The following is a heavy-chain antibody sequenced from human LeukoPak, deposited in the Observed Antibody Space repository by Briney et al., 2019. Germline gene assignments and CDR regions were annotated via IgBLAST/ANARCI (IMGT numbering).Heavy chain of an antibody. CDR2: VYYSGTA. V-gene: IGHV4-59*01. CDR1: GDSINDYY. D-gene: IGHD2-2*01. CDR3: ARRFCSSGGRHRTFNWFDP. Sequence: SESLSLTCTVSGDSINDYYLSWIRQSPGKGLEWVCDVYYSGTATYNPSLRSGVTISLDTSKNQFSLKLSSVTAADTAVYYCARRFCSSGGRHRTFNWFDPWGQGILVTVSS. J-gene: IGHJ5*02.